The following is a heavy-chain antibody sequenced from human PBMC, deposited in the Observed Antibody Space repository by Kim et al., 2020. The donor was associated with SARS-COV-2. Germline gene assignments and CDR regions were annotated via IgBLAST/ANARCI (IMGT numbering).Heavy chain of an antibody. Sequence: SETLSLTCAVYGGSFSGYSWTWIRQPPGKGLEWIGEINHSGSTKYNPSLKSRVTISVDTSKNQFSLKLSSVTAADTAVYYCARGRKFQLLFYYYYAMDVWGQGTTVTVSS. CDR2: INHSGST. V-gene: IGHV4-34*01. CDR3: ARGRKFQLLFYYYYAMDV. CDR1: GGSFSGYS. D-gene: IGHD2-2*01. J-gene: IGHJ6*02.